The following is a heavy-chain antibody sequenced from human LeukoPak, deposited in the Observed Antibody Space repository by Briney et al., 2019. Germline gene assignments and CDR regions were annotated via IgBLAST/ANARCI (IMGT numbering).Heavy chain of an antibody. V-gene: IGHV3-64*01. CDR3: ARAQWELRAFDI. CDR2: ISSNGGST. D-gene: IGHD1-26*01. CDR1: GFTFSSYA. J-gene: IGHJ3*02. Sequence: GGSLRLSCAASGFTFSSYAMHWVRQAPGKGLEYVSAISSNGGSTYYASSVKGRFTISRDNSKNTLYLQMGSLRAEDMAVYYCARAQWELRAFDIWGQGTMVTVSS.